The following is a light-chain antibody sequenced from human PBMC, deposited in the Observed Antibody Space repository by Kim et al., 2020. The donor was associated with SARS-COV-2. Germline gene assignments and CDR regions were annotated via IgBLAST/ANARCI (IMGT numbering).Light chain of an antibody. CDR3: QRANSFPIT. V-gene: IGKV1-12*01. Sequence: DIQMTQSPSSVYASVGDRVTITCRASQGIRSWLAWYQQKPGKAPKLLIYAASSLQSGVPSRFSGSGSGTDFTLTISSLQPEDFATYYCQRANSFPITFGQGPRLEIK. CDR2: AAS. J-gene: IGKJ5*01. CDR1: QGIRSW.